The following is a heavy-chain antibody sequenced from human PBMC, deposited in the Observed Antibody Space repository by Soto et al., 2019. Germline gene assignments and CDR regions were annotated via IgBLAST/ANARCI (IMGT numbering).Heavy chain of an antibody. CDR2: VHFSGGT. CDR3: ARDNMATFDYHYYGMDV. J-gene: IGHJ6*02. V-gene: IGHV4-61*01. CDR1: GGSVSGGSYQ. Sequence: PSETLSLTCSVSGGSVSGGSYQWTWIRQAPGKGLEWIGYVHFSGGTNYNPSLESRVTISIDTSRDQFPLKLTSLTAADTAVYFCARDNMATFDYHYYGMDVWGQGTTVTVSS. D-gene: IGHD5-12*01.